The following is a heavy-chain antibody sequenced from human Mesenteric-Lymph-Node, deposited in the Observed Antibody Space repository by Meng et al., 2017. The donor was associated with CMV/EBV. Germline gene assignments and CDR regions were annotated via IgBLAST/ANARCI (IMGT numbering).Heavy chain of an antibody. J-gene: IGHJ6*02. D-gene: IGHD6-19*01. CDR3: ARVVAGYSSGWPFYYYGMDV. Sequence: GESLKISCAASGFTFSSYSMNWVRQAPGRGLEWVSVISRTGGTIFYADSLQGRFAISRDNAKNSLYLQMNSLRAEDTALYYCARVVAGYSSGWPFYYYGMDVWGQGTTVTVSS. V-gene: IGHV3-21*04. CDR1: GFTFSSYS. CDR2: ISRTGGTI.